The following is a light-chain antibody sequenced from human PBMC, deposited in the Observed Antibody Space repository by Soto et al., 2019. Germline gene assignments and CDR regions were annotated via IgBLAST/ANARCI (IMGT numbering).Light chain of an antibody. J-gene: IGKJ1*01. Sequence: EIVLTQSPGTLSLSPGEGATLSCRASQSVSTSFLAWYQQKPGQAPRLLIYGASSRATGIPDRFSGSGSGTDFSLTISRLGPEDFAVYYCQQYGSSPWPFGQGTRVEI. CDR1: QSVSTSF. V-gene: IGKV3-20*01. CDR2: GAS. CDR3: QQYGSSPWP.